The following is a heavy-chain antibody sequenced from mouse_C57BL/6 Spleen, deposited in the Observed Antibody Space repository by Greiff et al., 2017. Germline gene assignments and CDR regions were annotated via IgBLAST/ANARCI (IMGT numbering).Heavy chain of an antibody. CDR3: AREGDYYYAMDY. CDR2: ISYDGSN. D-gene: IGHD2-13*01. Sequence: EVQLQESGPGLVKPSQSLSLTCSVTGYSITSGYYWNWIRQFPGNKLEWMGYISYDGSNNYNPSLKNRTSITRDTSKNQFFLKLNSVTTEDTATYDCAREGDYYYAMDYWGQGTSVTVSS. J-gene: IGHJ4*01. CDR1: GYSITSGYY. V-gene: IGHV3-6*01.